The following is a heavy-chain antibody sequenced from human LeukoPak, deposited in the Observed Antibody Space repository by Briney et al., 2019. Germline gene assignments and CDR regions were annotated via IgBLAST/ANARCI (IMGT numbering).Heavy chain of an antibody. J-gene: IGHJ4*01. V-gene: IGHV3-49*04. CDR2: IRSKASGGTT. D-gene: IGHD6-19*01. CDR1: GFNFDDYA. Sequence: GGSLRLSCTASGFNFDDYAMTWVRQAPGRGLEWVGFIRSKASGGTTEYAASVKGRFTVSRDDSKSIAYLQMNSLKNEDTAIYYCTRDRGYQWLVPFDYWGHGTLVTVSS. CDR3: TRDRGYQWLVPFDY.